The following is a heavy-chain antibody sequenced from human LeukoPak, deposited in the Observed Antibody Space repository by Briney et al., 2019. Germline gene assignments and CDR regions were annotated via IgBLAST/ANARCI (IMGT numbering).Heavy chain of an antibody. Sequence: SETLSLTCTVSGGSISSYYWSWIRQPAGKGLEWIGRIHTSGSTNYNPSLKSRVTMSVDTSKKQFSLKLTPVTAADTAVYYCARAGDYGDYVGWFDPWGQGTLVTVSS. J-gene: IGHJ5*02. V-gene: IGHV4-4*07. CDR1: GGSISSYY. CDR2: IHTSGST. D-gene: IGHD4-17*01. CDR3: ARAGDYGDYVGWFDP.